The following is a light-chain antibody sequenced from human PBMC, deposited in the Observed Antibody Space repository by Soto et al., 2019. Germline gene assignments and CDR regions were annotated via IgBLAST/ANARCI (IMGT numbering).Light chain of an antibody. CDR3: HQFGSSPPAFT. Sequence: ESMLTQSPGTLSLSPGERATLSCRASQSVSTRYLAWYQQKPGQAPRLLIYGASIRATGIPDRFSGSGSGTDFTLTISRLVPEDFAVYYCHQFGSSPPAFTFGQGTKLEI. J-gene: IGKJ2*01. V-gene: IGKV3-20*01. CDR2: GAS. CDR1: QSVSTRY.